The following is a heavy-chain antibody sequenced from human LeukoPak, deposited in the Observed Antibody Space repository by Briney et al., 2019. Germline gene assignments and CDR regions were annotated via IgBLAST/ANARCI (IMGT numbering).Heavy chain of an antibody. J-gene: IGHJ4*02. CDR3: LREVDWKYAFDY. V-gene: IGHV3-33*01. Sequence: PGGSLRLSCAASGFSFSTFVMHWVRQAPGKGLEWVAVIRLDGSHISYVDPVKGRFTISRDNSNNMLYLQMSSLRAEDTALYYCLREVDWKYAFDYWGRGTLVTVSS. CDR2: IRLDGSHI. CDR1: GFSFSTFV. D-gene: IGHD1-7*01.